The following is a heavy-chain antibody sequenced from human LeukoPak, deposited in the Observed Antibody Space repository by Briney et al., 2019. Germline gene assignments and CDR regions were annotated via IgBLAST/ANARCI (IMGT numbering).Heavy chain of an antibody. Sequence: GPVKVSCKVSGYTLTELSMHWVRQAPGKGREWMGGFDPEDGETIYAQKFQGRVTMTEDTSTDTAYMELSSLRSEDTAVYYCATWTATISAYYYGMDVWGQGTTVTVSS. CDR1: GYTLTELS. CDR2: FDPEDGET. J-gene: IGHJ6*02. CDR3: ATWTATISAYYYGMDV. D-gene: IGHD5-12*01. V-gene: IGHV1-24*01.